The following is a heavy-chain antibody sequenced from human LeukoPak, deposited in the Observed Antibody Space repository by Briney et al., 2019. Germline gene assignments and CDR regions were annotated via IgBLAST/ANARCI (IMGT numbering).Heavy chain of an antibody. Sequence: SVKVSCKASGGTFSSYAISWVRQAPGQGLEWMGGIIPIFGTANYAQKFQGRVTITADESTSTAYMELRSLRSDDTAVYYCARDLYCNSTSCYYYMDVWGKGTTVTVSS. CDR1: GGTFSSYA. D-gene: IGHD2-2*01. V-gene: IGHV1-69*13. CDR2: IIPIFGTA. J-gene: IGHJ6*03. CDR3: ARDLYCNSTSCYYYMDV.